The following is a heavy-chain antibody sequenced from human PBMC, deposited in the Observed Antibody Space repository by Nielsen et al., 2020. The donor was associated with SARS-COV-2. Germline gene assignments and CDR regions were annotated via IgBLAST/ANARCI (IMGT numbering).Heavy chain of an antibody. J-gene: IGHJ6*02. CDR1: GFTFSSYA. CDR3: VKDSHYDFWSGSPNMDV. Sequence: GGSLRLSCAASGFTFSSYAMSWVRQAPGKGLEWVSVIYSGGSSTYYADSVKGRFTISRDNSKNTLYLQMNSLRAEDTAVYYCVKDSHYDFWSGSPNMDVWGQGTTVTVSS. V-gene: IGHV3-23*03. CDR2: IYSGGSST. D-gene: IGHD3-3*01.